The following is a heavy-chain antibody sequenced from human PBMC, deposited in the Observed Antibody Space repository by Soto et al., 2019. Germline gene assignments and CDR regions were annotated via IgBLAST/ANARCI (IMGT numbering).Heavy chain of an antibody. CDR2: ISSSSSYI. Sequence: PGGSLRLSCAASGCTVSSDSMNWVREAPGKGLEWVSPISSSSSYIYYADSMKGRFTISRDNTKNSLYLQMNSLRAEDTAVYYCASLGVTTTYYYYGMDVWGQGTTVTVSS. J-gene: IGHJ6*02. V-gene: IGHV3-21*01. CDR3: ASLGVTTTYYYYGMDV. CDR1: GCTVSSDS. D-gene: IGHD4-4*01.